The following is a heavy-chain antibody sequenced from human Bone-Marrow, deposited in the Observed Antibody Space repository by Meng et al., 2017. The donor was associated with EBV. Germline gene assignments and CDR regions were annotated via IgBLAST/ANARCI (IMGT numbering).Heavy chain of an antibody. J-gene: IGHJ4*02. D-gene: IGHD3-10*01. CDR2: MNPNSGNT. CDR1: GYTXTGYY. V-gene: IGHV1-8*02. Sequence: QVQLVQSGXEVKKXXXSVKVSCXASGYTXTGYYMHWVRQAPGQRLEWMGWMNPNSGNTGYAQKFQGRVTMTRNTSISTAYMELSSLRSEDTAVYYCARGHRGLWFGELLSIYYFDYWGQGTLVTVSS. CDR3: ARGHRGLWFGELLSIYYFDY.